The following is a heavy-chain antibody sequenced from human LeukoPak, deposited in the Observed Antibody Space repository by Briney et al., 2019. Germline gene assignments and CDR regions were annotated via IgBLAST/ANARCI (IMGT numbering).Heavy chain of an antibody. V-gene: IGHV3-30*18. Sequence: GGSLRLSCAASGFTFSSYWMSWVRQAPGKGLEWVAVISYDGSNKYYADSVKGRFTISRDNSKNTLYLQMNSLRAEDTAVYYCAKAGGYSSSWYSDYWGQGTLVTVSS. J-gene: IGHJ4*02. CDR1: GFTFSSYW. CDR3: AKAGGYSSSWYSDY. CDR2: ISYDGSNK. D-gene: IGHD6-13*01.